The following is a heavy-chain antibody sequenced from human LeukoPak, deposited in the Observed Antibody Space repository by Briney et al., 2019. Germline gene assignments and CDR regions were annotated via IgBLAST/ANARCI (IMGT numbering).Heavy chain of an antibody. CDR2: IIPIFGTA. CDR3: ARGFSNTWSEYYYYYMDV. Sequence: SVKVSCKASGYTFTSYGISWVRQAPGQGLEWMGGIIPIFGTANYAQKFQGRVTMTGNTSISTAYMELSSLRSEDTAVYYCARGFSNTWSEYYYYYMDVWGKGTTVTISS. D-gene: IGHD6-13*01. CDR1: GYTFTSYG. V-gene: IGHV1-69*06. J-gene: IGHJ6*03.